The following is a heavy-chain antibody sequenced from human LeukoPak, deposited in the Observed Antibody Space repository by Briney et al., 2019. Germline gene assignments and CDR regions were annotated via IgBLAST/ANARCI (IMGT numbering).Heavy chain of an antibody. CDR3: AAGSRDLDF. V-gene: IGHV4-4*09. CDR2: IYNGGCT. CDR1: GVSINTYY. J-gene: IGHJ4*02. Sequence: SETLSLTCTVSGVSINTYYSSWIRQAPGKGLEFIGFIYNGGCTNYNPSLKSRATVSVDTSNNQFSLRMTSVAAAEPAKNYCAAGSRDLDFWGQGTLVTVSS. D-gene: IGHD3-3*01.